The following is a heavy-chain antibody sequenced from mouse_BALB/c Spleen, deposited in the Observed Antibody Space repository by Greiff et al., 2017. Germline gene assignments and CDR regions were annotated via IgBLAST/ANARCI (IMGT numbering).Heavy chain of an antibody. D-gene: IGHD1-1*01. V-gene: IGHV5-6-5*01. CDR1: GFTFSSYA. Sequence: EVKLMESGGGLVKPGGSLKLSCAASGFTFSSYAMSWVRQTPEKRLEWVASISSGGSTYYPDSVKGRFTISRDNARNILYLQMSSLRSEDTAMYYCARGPITTAYWYFDVWGAGTTVTVSS. J-gene: IGHJ1*01. CDR3: ARGPITTAYWYFDV. CDR2: ISSGGST.